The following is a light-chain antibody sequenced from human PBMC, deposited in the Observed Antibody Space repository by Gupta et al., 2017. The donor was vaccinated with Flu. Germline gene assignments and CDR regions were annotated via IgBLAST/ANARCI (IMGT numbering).Light chain of an antibody. CDR2: DAS. Sequence: ELVLTPSPGTLTLYPGERATLSCRASQSVSNRYLAWYQQKPGQAPRLLIYDASFRATGIPDRFSGSGSGADFTLTISRLEPEDFAVYYCQQYGTSPLSFGPGTKVDIK. V-gene: IGKV3-20*01. CDR3: QQYGTSPLS. CDR1: QSVSNRY. J-gene: IGKJ3*01.